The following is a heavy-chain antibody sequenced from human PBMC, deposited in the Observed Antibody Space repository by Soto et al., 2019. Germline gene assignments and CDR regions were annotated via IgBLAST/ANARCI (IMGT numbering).Heavy chain of an antibody. V-gene: IGHV3-30*18. J-gene: IGHJ5*02. D-gene: IGHD1-26*01. CDR2: SSYDGSNE. CDR3: VKDWEHQLIRGWFDP. Sequence: QVQLVESGGGVVQPGRSLRLSCAASGSTFRNYGMHWVRQAPGKGLEWVAVSSYDGSNEYYADSVKGRFIISRDDSKNTLYLQMNSLREEDTAVYYCVKDWEHQLIRGWFDPWGQGTLVTVSP. CDR1: GSTFRNYG.